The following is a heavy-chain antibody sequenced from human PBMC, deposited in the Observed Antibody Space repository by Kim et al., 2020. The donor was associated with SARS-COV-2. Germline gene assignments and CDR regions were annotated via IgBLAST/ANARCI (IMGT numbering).Heavy chain of an antibody. CDR1: GYIFSAYY. Sequence: ASVKVSCKASGYIFSAYYMHWVRQAPGQGLEWMGRSKPNSGGADSAQKFQGRVTITRDTSINTVYMALSRLTSDDTAVYYCARSPTDYGPFDMWGQGTILTVSS. CDR2: SKPNSGGA. D-gene: IGHD3-10*01. V-gene: IGHV1-2*06. J-gene: IGHJ3*02. CDR3: ARSPTDYGPFDM.